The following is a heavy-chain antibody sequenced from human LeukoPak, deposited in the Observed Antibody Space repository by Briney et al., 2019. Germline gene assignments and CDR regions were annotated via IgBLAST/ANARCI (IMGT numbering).Heavy chain of an antibody. V-gene: IGHV3-30*02. CDR3: AKDYSPLTMIVVAGFDY. CDR1: GFTFSSYG. CDR2: IRYDGSNK. D-gene: IGHD3-22*01. J-gene: IGHJ4*02. Sequence: GSLRLSCAASGFTFSSYGMHWVRQAPGKGLEWVAFIRYDGSNKYYADSVKGRFTISRDNSKNTLYLHMNSLRAEDTAVYYCAKDYSPLTMIVVAGFDYWGQGTLVTVSS.